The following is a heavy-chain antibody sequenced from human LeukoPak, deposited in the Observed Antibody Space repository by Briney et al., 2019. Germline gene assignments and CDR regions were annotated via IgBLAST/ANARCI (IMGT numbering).Heavy chain of an antibody. CDR3: VRLRWELLAPYFDH. D-gene: IGHD2-15*01. J-gene: IGHJ4*02. Sequence: SETLSLTCSVSTDSTNTYYWSWSRQSPGKGLEWIGDIYHSGSTDYNPSFKSRVTVSIDMSKKEFSLKLTSVTVADTAMYYCVRLRWELLAPYFDHWGQGAFVSVPS. CDR2: IYHSGST. V-gene: IGHV4-59*01. CDR1: TDSTNTYY.